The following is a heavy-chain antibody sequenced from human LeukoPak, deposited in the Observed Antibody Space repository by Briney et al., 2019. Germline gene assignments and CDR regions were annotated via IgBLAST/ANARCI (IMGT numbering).Heavy chain of an antibody. J-gene: IGHJ4*02. CDR3: TRLYSSGWYYGN. Sequence: PSETLSLTCTVSGGSLSSGGYYWSWIRQHPGKGLEWIGYIYYSGSAYYNPSLKSRVTISGDTSKNQFSLQLSSVTAADTAVYYCTRLYSSGWYYGNWGQGTLVTVSS. V-gene: IGHV4-31*03. CDR2: IYYSGSA. CDR1: GGSLSSGGYY. D-gene: IGHD6-19*01.